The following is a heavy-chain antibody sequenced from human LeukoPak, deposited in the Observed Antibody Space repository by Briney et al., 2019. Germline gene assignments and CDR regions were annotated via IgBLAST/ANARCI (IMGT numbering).Heavy chain of an antibody. D-gene: IGHD3-3*01. V-gene: IGHV4-61*01. CDR1: GGSVSSGSYY. CDR3: ARDEILEWFSYGMDV. Sequence: SETLSLTCTVSGGSVSSGSYYWSWIRQPPGKGLEWIGYIYYSGSTNYNPSLKSRVTISVDTSKNQFSLKLSSVTAEDTAVYYCARDEILEWFSYGMDVWGQGTTVTVSS. CDR2: IYYSGST. J-gene: IGHJ6*02.